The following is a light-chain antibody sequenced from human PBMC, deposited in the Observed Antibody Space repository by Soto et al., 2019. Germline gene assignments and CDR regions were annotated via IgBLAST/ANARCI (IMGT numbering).Light chain of an antibody. Sequence: QSVLTQPPSVSAAPGQKVTISCSGNSSNIGSNDVSWYQQLPGKAPKLLIYENSQRPSGIPDRFSGSKSGTSATLGITGLQTWDEADYYCGTWDISLIALFGTVTKVTVL. J-gene: IGLJ1*01. V-gene: IGLV1-51*02. CDR2: ENS. CDR1: SSNIGSND. CDR3: GTWDISLIAL.